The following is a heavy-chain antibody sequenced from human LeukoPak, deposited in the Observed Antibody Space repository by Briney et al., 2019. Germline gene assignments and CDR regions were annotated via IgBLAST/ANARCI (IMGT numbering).Heavy chain of an antibody. J-gene: IGHJ3*02. CDR2: ISYDGSNK. V-gene: IGHV3-30-3*01. CDR1: GFTFSSYA. D-gene: IGHD4-17*01. Sequence: GGSLRLSCAASGFTFSSYAMHWVRQAPGKGLEWVAVISYDGSNKYYADSVKGRFTISRDNAKNSLYLQMNSLRAEDTAVYYCARPTTVTTYDAFDIWGQGTMVTVSS. CDR3: ARPTTVTTYDAFDI.